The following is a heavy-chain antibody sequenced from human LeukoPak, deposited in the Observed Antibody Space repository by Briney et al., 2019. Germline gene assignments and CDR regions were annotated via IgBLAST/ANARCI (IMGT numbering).Heavy chain of an antibody. CDR1: GFTFDDYA. CDR3: AKDGGSGGYNYNYMDV. CDR2: ISWNSNNI. V-gene: IGHV3-9*01. J-gene: IGHJ6*03. Sequence: GGSLRLSCAASGFTFDDYAMHWVRQAPGKGLEWVSGISWNSNNIGCADSVKGRFTISRDNAKNSLYLQKNSLRAEDTAFYYCAKDGGSGGYNYNYMDVWGKGTTVTVSS. D-gene: IGHD3-10*01.